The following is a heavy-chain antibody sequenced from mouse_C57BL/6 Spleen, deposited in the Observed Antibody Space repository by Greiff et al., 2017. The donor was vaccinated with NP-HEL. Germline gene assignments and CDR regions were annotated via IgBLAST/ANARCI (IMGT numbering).Heavy chain of an antibody. D-gene: IGHD4-1*01. J-gene: IGHJ4*01. CDR2: ISSGSITI. CDR3: ARGLGRRLADY. V-gene: IGHV5-17*01. CDR1: GFTFSDYG. Sequence: EVQLVESGGGLVKPGGSLKLSCAASGFTFSDYGMHWVRQAPEKGLEWVAYISSGSITIYYADTVKGRFTIPRDNAKNTLFLQMTSLRSEDTAMYYCARGLGRRLADYWGQGTSVTVSS.